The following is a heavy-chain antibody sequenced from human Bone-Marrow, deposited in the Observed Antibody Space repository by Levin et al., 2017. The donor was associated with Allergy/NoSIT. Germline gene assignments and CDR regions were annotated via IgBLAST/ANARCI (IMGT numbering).Heavy chain of an antibody. J-gene: IGHJ4*02. D-gene: IGHD1-26*01. Sequence: GESLKISCAASGFIFSNAWMSWVRQAPGKGLEWVGRTKSKTDGGTTDYAAPVKGRFAISRDDSKNTLYLQMSSLKTEDTAMYYCTTASLSVVGSTSGGFWGQGTLVTVSS. V-gene: IGHV3-15*01. CDR2: TKSKTDGGTT. CDR1: GFIFSNAW. CDR3: TTASLSVVGSTSGGF.